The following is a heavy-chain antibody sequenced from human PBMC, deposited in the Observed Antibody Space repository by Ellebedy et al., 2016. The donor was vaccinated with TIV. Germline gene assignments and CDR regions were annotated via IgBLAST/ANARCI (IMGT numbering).Heavy chain of an antibody. D-gene: IGHD4-11*01. CDR2: MSYDGSEK. Sequence: GGSLRLSCAASGFTFGSYGMHWVRQAPGKGLEWVSLMSYDGSEKSYADSVKGRFTISRDNSKNTLYLQMNSLRPDDTALYYCARFFEGYSVDYWGQGTLVTVSS. CDR3: ARFFEGYSVDY. J-gene: IGHJ4*02. V-gene: IGHV3-30*03. CDR1: GFTFGSYG.